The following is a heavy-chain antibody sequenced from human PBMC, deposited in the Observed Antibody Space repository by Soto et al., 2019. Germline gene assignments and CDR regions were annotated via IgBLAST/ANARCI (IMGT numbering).Heavy chain of an antibody. D-gene: IGHD3-3*01. CDR2: IYYSGST. CDR1: GGSISSGDYY. Sequence: PSETLSLTCIVSGGSISSGDYYWSWIRQPPGKGLEWIGYIYYSGSTYYNPSLKSRVTISVDTSKNQFSLKLSSVTAADTAVYYCARAPLRSQYNWFDPWGQGTLVTVSS. CDR3: ARAPLRSQYNWFDP. V-gene: IGHV4-30-4*01. J-gene: IGHJ5*02.